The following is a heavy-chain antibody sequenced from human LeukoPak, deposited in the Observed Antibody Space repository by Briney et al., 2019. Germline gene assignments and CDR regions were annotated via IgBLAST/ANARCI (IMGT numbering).Heavy chain of an antibody. V-gene: IGHV3-7*04. D-gene: IGHD5-24*01. CDR1: GFNFNAHW. CDR2: IKQDGSEK. Sequence: GGSLRLSCAASGFNFNAHWMTWVRQAPGKGLEWVANIKQDGSEKYYVDSVKGRFTISRDNAKNSLYLQMNSLRAEGTAVYYCAGVVEMATSAYWGQGTLVTVSS. CDR3: AGVVEMATSAY. J-gene: IGHJ4*02.